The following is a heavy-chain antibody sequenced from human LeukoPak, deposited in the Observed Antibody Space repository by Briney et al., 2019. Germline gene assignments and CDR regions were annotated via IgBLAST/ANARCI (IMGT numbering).Heavy chain of an antibody. D-gene: IGHD4-11*01. Sequence: SETLSLTCAVYGGSFSGYYWSWIRQPPGKGLEWIGEIDHSGSTNYNPSLKSRVTISVDTSKNQFSLKLSSVTAADTAVYYCARASLQYSTYYFDYWGQGTLVTVSS. CDR2: IDHSGST. J-gene: IGHJ4*02. CDR1: GGSFSGYY. CDR3: ARASLQYSTYYFDY. V-gene: IGHV4-34*01.